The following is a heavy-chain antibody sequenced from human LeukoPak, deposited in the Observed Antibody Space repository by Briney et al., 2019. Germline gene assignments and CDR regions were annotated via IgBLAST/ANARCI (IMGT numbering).Heavy chain of an antibody. CDR3: ASHLPNWNDVVYWFDP. J-gene: IGHJ5*02. D-gene: IGHD1-1*01. CDR2: IYPGDSGT. CDR1: GYTFTSYW. Sequence: GDSLKISCKGSGYTFTSYWIGWARQRPGKGLDWMGIIYPGDSGTRYRPSFQGQVSLSADKSISTAYLQWSSLKAPDTPMYYCASHLPNWNDVVYWFDPWGQGTLVTVSS. V-gene: IGHV5-51*01.